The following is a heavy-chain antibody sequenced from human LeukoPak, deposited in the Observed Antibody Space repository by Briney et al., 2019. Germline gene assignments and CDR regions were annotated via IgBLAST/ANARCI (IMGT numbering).Heavy chain of an antibody. D-gene: IGHD2-2*01. Sequence: GGSLRLSCAASGSTFSSYWMSWVRQAPGKGLEWVSVIYSGGSTYYADSVKGRFTISRDNSKNTLYLQMNSLRAEDTAVYYCARVSHPVPAAILNGAFDIWGQGTMVTVSS. CDR3: ARVSHPVPAAILNGAFDI. V-gene: IGHV3-66*01. CDR2: IYSGGST. CDR1: GSTFSSYW. J-gene: IGHJ3*02.